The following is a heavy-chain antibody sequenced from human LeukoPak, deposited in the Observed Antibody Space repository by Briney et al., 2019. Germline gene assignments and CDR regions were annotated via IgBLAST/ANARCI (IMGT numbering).Heavy chain of an antibody. D-gene: IGHD1/OR15-1a*01. CDR1: GFALSSYA. Sequence: GGSLRLSCAASGFALSSYAMSWVRQAPGKGLEWVSSISGGHGGTYYADSVKGRFTISRDDSKNTLYLQVNSLRAEDTAVYYCAKGQYASGWNSGDYWGQGTLVTVSS. CDR2: ISGGHGGT. CDR3: AKGQYASGWNSGDY. J-gene: IGHJ4*02. V-gene: IGHV3-23*01.